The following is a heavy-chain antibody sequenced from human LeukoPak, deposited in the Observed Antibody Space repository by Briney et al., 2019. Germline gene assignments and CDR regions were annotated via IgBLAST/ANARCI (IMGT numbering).Heavy chain of an antibody. Sequence: GGSLRLSCVGSGFTFNNYAMSWVRQAPRKGLEWVSGIRISGGATYYADSVKGRFTISRDNSKNTLYLQMNSLRAEDTAVYYCARDQYSSGWYLDYWGQGTLVTVSS. CDR3: ARDQYSSGWYLDY. V-gene: IGHV3-23*01. CDR2: IRISGGAT. D-gene: IGHD6-19*01. J-gene: IGHJ4*02. CDR1: GFTFNNYA.